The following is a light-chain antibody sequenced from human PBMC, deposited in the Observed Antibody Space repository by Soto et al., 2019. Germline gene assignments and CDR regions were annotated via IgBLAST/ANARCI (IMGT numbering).Light chain of an antibody. CDR3: KQYNSL. CDR1: QSVGSD. V-gene: IGKV3D-15*01. J-gene: IGKJ1*01. CDR2: DIF. Sequence: EIVMTHSPATLSVYPWEIATLSCRASQSVGSDLAWHQQKPGQAPRLVIYDIFIRATGVPTSISGSGSGTEFTLTISSLQPDDFAACHCKQYNSLFGQGTKVDIK.